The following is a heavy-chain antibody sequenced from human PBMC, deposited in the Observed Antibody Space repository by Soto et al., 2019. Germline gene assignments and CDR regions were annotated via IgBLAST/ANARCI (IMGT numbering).Heavy chain of an antibody. CDR2: MYNTGST. V-gene: IGHV4-59*01. CDR3: ARDLWGYCGADCYPLDV. Sequence: SEARCLTCTGSVGSISRDYCSWSRLPPGKGLEWIGYMYNTGSTIYNPSLKSRVTISVDTSKNQFSLKLNSVTAADTAVYYCARDLWGYCGADCYPLDVWGQGTTVTVS. D-gene: IGHD2-21*02. J-gene: IGHJ6*02. CDR1: VGSISRDY.